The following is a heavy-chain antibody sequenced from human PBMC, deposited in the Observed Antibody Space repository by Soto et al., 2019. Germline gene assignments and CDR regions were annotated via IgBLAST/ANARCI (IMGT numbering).Heavy chain of an antibody. CDR3: AKVSCSGGSCYYYYYGMDV. CDR2: ISGSGGST. CDR1: GFTFSSYA. V-gene: IGHV3-23*01. J-gene: IGHJ6*02. D-gene: IGHD2-15*01. Sequence: GGSLSLSCAASGFTFSSYAMSWVRQAPGKGLEWVSAISGSGGSTYYADSVKGRFTISRDNSKNTLYLQMNSLRAEDTAVYYCAKVSCSGGSCYYYYYGMDVWGQGTTVTVSS.